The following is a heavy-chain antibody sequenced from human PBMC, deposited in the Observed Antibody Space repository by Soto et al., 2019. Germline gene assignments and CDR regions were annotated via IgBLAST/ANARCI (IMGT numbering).Heavy chain of an antibody. V-gene: IGHV4-30-2*01. J-gene: IGHJ5*02. D-gene: IGHD2-2*02. Sequence: SETLSLTGAVSGGSISSGGYSWSWIRQPPGKGLEWIGYIYHTGNTYYNPSLESRVTMSVDRSKNQLSLEVTSVTAADTAVYYCARFRGSAILDLWGQGSLVTVSS. CDR3: ARFRGSAILDL. CDR1: GGSISSGGYS. CDR2: IYHTGNT.